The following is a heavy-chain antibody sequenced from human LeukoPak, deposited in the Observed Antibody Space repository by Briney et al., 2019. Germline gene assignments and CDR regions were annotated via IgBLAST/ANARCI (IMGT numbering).Heavy chain of an antibody. Sequence: SETLSLTCTVSGGSISTISSSSHFWWGWIRQPPGKGLEWIGSISHSGSIYYNPSLESRVTISVDTSNNQFSLEVSSVTAADTAVYYCARDCCDYRSWFDPWGQGSLVTVSS. J-gene: IGHJ5*02. CDR3: ARDCCDYRSWFDP. D-gene: IGHD4-11*01. CDR1: GGSISTISSSSHF. CDR2: ISHSGSI. V-gene: IGHV4-39*07.